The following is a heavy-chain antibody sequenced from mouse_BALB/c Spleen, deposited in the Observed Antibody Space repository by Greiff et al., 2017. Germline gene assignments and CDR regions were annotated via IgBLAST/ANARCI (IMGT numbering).Heavy chain of an antibody. CDR2: ISSGGGST. J-gene: IGHJ2*01. Sequence: EVKLVESGGGLVKPGGSLKLSCAASGFAFSSYDMSWVRQTPEKRLEWVAYISSGGGSTYYPDTVKGRFTISRDNAKNTLYLQMSSLKSEDTAMYYCAREGYDGYPFDYWGQGTTLTVSS. D-gene: IGHD2-3*01. CDR1: GFAFSSYD. CDR3: AREGYDGYPFDY. V-gene: IGHV5-12-1*01.